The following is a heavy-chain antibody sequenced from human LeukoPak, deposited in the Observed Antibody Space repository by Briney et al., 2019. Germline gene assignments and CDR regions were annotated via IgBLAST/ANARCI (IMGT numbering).Heavy chain of an antibody. CDR3: ASPAPTAFDI. V-gene: IGHV3-7*01. CDR2: IKQDGSEK. CDR1: GFTFSNFW. J-gene: IGHJ3*02. Sequence: GGSLRLSCTASGFTFSNFWMTWIRQAPGKGLEWVANIKQDGSEKYYVDSVKGRFTISRDNAKNSLYLQMNSLRAEDTAVYYCASPAPTAFDIWGQGTMVTVSS.